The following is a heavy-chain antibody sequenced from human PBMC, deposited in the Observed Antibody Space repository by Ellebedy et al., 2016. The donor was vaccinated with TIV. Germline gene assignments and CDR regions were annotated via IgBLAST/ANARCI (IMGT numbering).Heavy chain of an antibody. Sequence: GESLKISCAASGFTFSDYYMSWIRQAPGKGLEWVSYISSSGSTIYYADSVKGRFTISRDNAKNSLYLQMNSLRAEDTAVYYCAKRDFFGVDTLTFDSWGRGTLVNVSS. CDR3: AKRDFFGVDTLTFDS. V-gene: IGHV3-11*01. D-gene: IGHD3-3*01. J-gene: IGHJ4*02. CDR2: ISSSGSTI. CDR1: GFTFSDYY.